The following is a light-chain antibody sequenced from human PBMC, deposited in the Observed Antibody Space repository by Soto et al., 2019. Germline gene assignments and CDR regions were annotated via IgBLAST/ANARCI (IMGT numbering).Light chain of an antibody. CDR2: TTN. Sequence: QSVLPQPPSASGTPGQRATISCCGSNSNIGSDIVNCYQLLPGAAPEVLINTTNQRPSGVPERFSGSKSGTSASLAISGIQSEDEANSSCATWDGGMSGTFVFGLGPKVTVL. V-gene: IGLV1-44*01. CDR1: NSNIGSDI. CDR3: ATWDGGMSGTFV. J-gene: IGLJ1*01.